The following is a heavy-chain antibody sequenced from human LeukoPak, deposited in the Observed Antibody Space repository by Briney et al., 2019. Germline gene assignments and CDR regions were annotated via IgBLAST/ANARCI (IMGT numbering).Heavy chain of an antibody. J-gene: IGHJ2*01. CDR3: ARGYWNFGL. Sequence: GGSLRLSCVASGFSISNYWMTWVRQAPGKGLEWVANIKQDGSGKNYVDSVKGRFTSSRDNAKNSLFLQMNRLRVEDSAVYYCARGYWNFGLWGRGTQVTVSS. CDR2: IKQDGSGK. CDR1: GFSISNYW. V-gene: IGHV3-7*01.